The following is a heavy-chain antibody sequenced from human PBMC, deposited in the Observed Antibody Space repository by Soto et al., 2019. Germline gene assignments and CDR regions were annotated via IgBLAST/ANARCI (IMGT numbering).Heavy chain of an antibody. CDR3: AREAPGYSGYDWGAFDI. J-gene: IGHJ3*02. D-gene: IGHD5-12*01. CDR2: IIPIFGTA. V-gene: IGHV1-69*06. Sequence: SVKVSCKVSGGTFSSYAISWVRQAPGQGLEWMGGIIPIFGTANYAQRFQGRVTITADKSTSTAYMELSSLRSEDTAVYYCAREAPGYSGYDWGAFDIWGQGTMVTVSS. CDR1: GGTFSSYA.